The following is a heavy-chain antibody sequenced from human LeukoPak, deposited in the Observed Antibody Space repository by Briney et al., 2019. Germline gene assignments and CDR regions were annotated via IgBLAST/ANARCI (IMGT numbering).Heavy chain of an antibody. CDR3: ARSPSGSYPD. CDR2: ISYSGST. CDR1: GGSISSSSYY. V-gene: IGHV4-39*07. D-gene: IGHD1-26*01. J-gene: IGHJ4*02. Sequence: PSETLSLTCTVSGGSISSSSYYWGWIRQPPGKGLEWIGSISYSGSTSYNLSLKRRVTISIDTSKNHFSLRLSSMTAADTATYYCARSPSGSYPDWGQGTLVTVSS.